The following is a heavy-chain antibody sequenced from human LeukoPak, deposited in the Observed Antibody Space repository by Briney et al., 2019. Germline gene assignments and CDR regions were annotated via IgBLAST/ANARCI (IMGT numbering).Heavy chain of an antibody. J-gene: IGHJ6*02. CDR3: AREQVVVGRGYYGMDV. Sequence: PGESLRLSCATSGFTFSGYGMHWVRQAPGKGLEWVSVMYSGGSTFYGDSVKGRFTISRDNSMNTLYLQMNSLRVDDTAVYYCAREQVVVGRGYYGMDVWGQGTTVTVSS. CDR2: MYSGGST. D-gene: IGHD2-2*01. CDR1: GFTFSGYG. V-gene: IGHV3-NL1*01.